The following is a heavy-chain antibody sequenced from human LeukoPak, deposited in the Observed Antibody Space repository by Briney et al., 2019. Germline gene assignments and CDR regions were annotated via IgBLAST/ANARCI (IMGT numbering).Heavy chain of an antibody. Sequence: GGSLRLSCAASGFTFISYSMNWVRQAPGKGLEWVSSISSSSSYIYYADSVKGRFTISRDNAKNSLYLQMNSLRAEDTAVYYCARDGPMVRGVIKYYYMDVWGKGTTVTVSS. CDR2: ISSSSSYI. V-gene: IGHV3-21*01. J-gene: IGHJ6*03. CDR3: ARDGPMVRGVIKYYYMDV. CDR1: GFTFISYS. D-gene: IGHD3-10*01.